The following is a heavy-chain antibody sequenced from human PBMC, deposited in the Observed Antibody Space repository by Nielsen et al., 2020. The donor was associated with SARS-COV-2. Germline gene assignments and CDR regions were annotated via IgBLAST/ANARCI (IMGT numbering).Heavy chain of an antibody. CDR2: IYYSGST. CDR1: GGSISSSSYY. Sequence: SETLSLTCTVSGGSISSSSYYWGWIRQPPGNGLEWIGSIYYSGSTYYNPSLKSRVTISVDTSKNQFSLKLSSVTAADTAVYYCARLSVAGMQNYYYYYMDVWGKGTTVTVSS. CDR3: ARLSVAGMQNYYYYYMDV. V-gene: IGHV4-39*01. D-gene: IGHD6-19*01. J-gene: IGHJ6*03.